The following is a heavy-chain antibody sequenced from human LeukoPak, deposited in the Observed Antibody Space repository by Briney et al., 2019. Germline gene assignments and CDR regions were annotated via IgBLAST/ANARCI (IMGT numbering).Heavy chain of an antibody. CDR3: ARWRGAQSEFEY. Sequence: GGSLRLSCTASGFTFSTYWVSWVRQAPGKGLECVASIKQDGSEKEYVDSAKGRFTISRDNAKNSLYLQMISLRAEDTAVYYCARWRGAQSEFEYWGQGTLVTVSS. V-gene: IGHV3-7*01. J-gene: IGHJ4*02. CDR1: GFTFSTYW. CDR2: IKQDGSEK. D-gene: IGHD3-3*01.